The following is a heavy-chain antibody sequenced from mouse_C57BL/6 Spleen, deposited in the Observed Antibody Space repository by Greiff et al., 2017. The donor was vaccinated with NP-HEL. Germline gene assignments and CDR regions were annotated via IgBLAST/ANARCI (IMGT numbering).Heavy chain of an antibody. CDR2: IDPENGDT. D-gene: IGHD1-1*01. V-gene: IGHV14-4*01. J-gene: IGHJ4*01. Sequence: VQLKESGAELVRPGASVKLSCTASGFNIKDDYMHWVKQRPEQGLEWIGWIDPENGDTEYASKFQGKATITADTSSNTAYLQLSSLTSEDTAVYYCTTTFYYYGRDYAMDYWGQGTSVTVSS. CDR3: TTTFYYYGRDYAMDY. CDR1: GFNIKDDY.